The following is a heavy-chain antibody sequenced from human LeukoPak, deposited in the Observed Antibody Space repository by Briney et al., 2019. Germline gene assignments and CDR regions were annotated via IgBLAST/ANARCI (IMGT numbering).Heavy chain of an antibody. J-gene: IGHJ5*02. CDR2: IYYSGST. D-gene: IGHD2-21*02. CDR3: ARGQAYCGGDCYFNWFDP. CDR1: GGSISSYY. Sequence: SETLSLTCTVSGGSISSYYWSWIRQPPGKGLEWIGYIYYSGSTNYNPSLKSRVTISVDTSKNQFSLKLSSVTAADTAVYYCARGQAYCGGDCYFNWFDPWGQGTLVTVSS. V-gene: IGHV4-59*01.